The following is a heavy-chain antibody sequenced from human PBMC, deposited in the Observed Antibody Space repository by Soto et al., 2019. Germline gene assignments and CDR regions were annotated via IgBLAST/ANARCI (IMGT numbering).Heavy chain of an antibody. V-gene: IGHV4-4*02. Sequence: QVQLQESGPGLVKPSGTLSLTCAVSGGSISTSNWWSWVRQPPGKGLEWIGEVYRTGSTNYNPSLENRLTISVDKSNNKFSLKLISVTAADTAVYYCARARATIAAAAIFDCWGQGTLVTVSS. CDR2: VYRTGST. J-gene: IGHJ4*02. CDR1: GGSISTSNW. D-gene: IGHD6-13*01. CDR3: ARARATIAAAAIFDC.